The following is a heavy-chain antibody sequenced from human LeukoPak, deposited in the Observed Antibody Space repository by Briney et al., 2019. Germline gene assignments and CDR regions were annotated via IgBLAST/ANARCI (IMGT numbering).Heavy chain of an antibody. D-gene: IGHD5-24*01. J-gene: IGHJ4*02. CDR2: IYYSGST. V-gene: IGHV4-59*08. CDR1: GGSISSYY. CDR3: ARHALQFDY. Sequence: SETLSLTCTVSGGSISSYYWSWIRQPPRKGLEWIGYIYYSGSTNYNPSLKSRVTISMDTSKNQFPLKLSSVTAADTAVYYCARHALQFDYWGQGTLVTVSS.